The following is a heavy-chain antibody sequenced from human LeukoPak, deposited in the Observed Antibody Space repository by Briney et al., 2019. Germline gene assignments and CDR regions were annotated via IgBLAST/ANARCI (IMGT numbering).Heavy chain of an antibody. CDR3: ARIESGYSYGYLPDY. V-gene: IGHV3-9*01. CDR2: ISWNSGSI. D-gene: IGHD5-18*01. J-gene: IGHJ4*02. Sequence: PGGSLRLFCAASGFTFDDYAMHWVRQAPGKGLEWVSGISWNSGSIGYADSVKGRFTISRDNAKNSLYLQMNSLRAEDTAVYYCARIESGYSYGYLPDYWGQGTLVTVSS. CDR1: GFTFDDYA.